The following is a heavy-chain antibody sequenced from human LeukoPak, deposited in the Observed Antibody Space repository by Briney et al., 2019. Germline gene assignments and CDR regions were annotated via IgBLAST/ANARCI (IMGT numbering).Heavy chain of an antibody. V-gene: IGHV4-39*01. CDR2: VHSSGST. Sequence: SETLSLTCSVSGGSIGNTTFYWAWIRHSPGKGLEWIGNVHSSGSTYYTPSLRGRVTISVDTSRNQFSLRLSSVTAADTAVYYCARHPGRSNWFDTWGQGILVTFSS. D-gene: IGHD1-14*01. CDR3: ARHPGRSNWFDT. CDR1: GGSIGNTTFY. J-gene: IGHJ5*02.